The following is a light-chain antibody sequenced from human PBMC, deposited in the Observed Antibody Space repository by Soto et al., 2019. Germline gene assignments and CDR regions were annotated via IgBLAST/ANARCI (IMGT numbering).Light chain of an antibody. J-gene: IGKJ1*01. CDR1: QSVSRSY. CDR2: GAS. V-gene: IGKV3-15*01. CDR3: QQYSIWRT. Sequence: EIVLTQSPGTLSLSPGERATLSCRASQSVSRSYLAWYQQKAGQAPRLLIYGASTRATGIPARFSGSGSGTEFTLTISGLQSEDFAVYYCQQYSIWRTFGQGTKVDI.